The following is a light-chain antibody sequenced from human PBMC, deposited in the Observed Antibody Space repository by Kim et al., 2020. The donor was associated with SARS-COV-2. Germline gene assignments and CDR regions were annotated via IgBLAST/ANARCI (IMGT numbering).Light chain of an antibody. V-gene: IGLV2-14*03. CDR1: STDVGSYNY. CDR2: DVW. CDR3: SSYTSSSTFV. Sequence: GQSITISCTGHSTDVGSYNYVSWYQQQPGRAPKLMIYDVWKRPSGISDRFSGSKSGNTASLSISGLQAEDEADYYCSSYTSSSTFVFGAGTKVTVL. J-gene: IGLJ1*01.